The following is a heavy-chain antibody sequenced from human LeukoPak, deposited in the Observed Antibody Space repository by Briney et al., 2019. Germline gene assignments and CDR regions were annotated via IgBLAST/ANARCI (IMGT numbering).Heavy chain of an antibody. CDR1: GYTFTGYY. Sequence: GASVKVSCKASGYTFTGYYMHWVRQAPGQGLEWRGRINPNSGGTNYAQKFQGRVTMTRDTSISTAYMELSRLRSDDTAVYYCARDPVYYYDSSGYPFDYWGQGTLVTVSS. V-gene: IGHV1-2*06. J-gene: IGHJ4*02. CDR2: INPNSGGT. D-gene: IGHD3-22*01. CDR3: ARDPVYYYDSSGYPFDY.